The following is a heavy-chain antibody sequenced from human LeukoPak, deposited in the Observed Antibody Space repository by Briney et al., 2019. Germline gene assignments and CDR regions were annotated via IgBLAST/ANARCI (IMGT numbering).Heavy chain of an antibody. D-gene: IGHD2-2*01. Sequence: PGGSLRLSCAASGFTFSSYSMNWVRQAPGKGLEWVSSISSSSSYIYYADSVKGRFTISRDNAKNSLYLQMNSLRAEDTAVYYCARDPRIRIVPAAMMFDPWGQGTLVTVSS. CDR1: GFTFSSYS. J-gene: IGHJ5*02. V-gene: IGHV3-21*01. CDR2: ISSSSSYI. CDR3: ARDPRIRIVPAAMMFDP.